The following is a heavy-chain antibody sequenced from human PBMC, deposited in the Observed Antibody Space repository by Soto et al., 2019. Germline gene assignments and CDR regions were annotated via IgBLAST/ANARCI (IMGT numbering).Heavy chain of an antibody. V-gene: IGHV3-74*01. D-gene: IGHD3-3*01. CDR2: INSDGSST. CDR1: GFTFSSYW. J-gene: IGHJ6*02. Sequence: GGSLRLSCAASGFTFSSYWMHWVRQAPGKGLVWVSRINSDGSSTSYADSVKGRFTISRDNAKNTLYLQMNSLRAEDTAVYYCARIYYDFWSVSYGMDVWGQGTTVPVS. CDR3: ARIYYDFWSVSYGMDV.